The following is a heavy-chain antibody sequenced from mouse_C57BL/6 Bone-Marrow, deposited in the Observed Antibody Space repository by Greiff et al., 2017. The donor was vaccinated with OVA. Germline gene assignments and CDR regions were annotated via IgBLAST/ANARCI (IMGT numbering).Heavy chain of an antibody. Sequence: VQLQESGAELVRPGASVTLSCKASGYTFTDYEMPWVKQTPVHGLEWIGALDPETGGTAYNQKFKGKAILPADKSSSTAYIELRSLTSEDSAVYYCTRGSSNYYAMDYWGQGTSVTVSS. D-gene: IGHD2-5*01. V-gene: IGHV1-15*01. CDR1: GYTFTDYE. CDR3: TRGSSNYYAMDY. CDR2: LDPETGGT. J-gene: IGHJ4*01.